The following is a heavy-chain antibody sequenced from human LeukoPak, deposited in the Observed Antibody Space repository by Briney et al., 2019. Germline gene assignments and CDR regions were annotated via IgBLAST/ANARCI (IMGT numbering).Heavy chain of an antibody. D-gene: IGHD1-1*01. CDR2: IKYDGTEQ. J-gene: IGHJ4*02. V-gene: IGHV3-7*01. CDR3: AREVQRHLDY. Sequence: GGSLRLSCVASGFPFSSHWMSWVRQAPGKGREWLANIKYDGTEQYYVDSVRGRFTISRDNAKNSVSLQMNSLRAEDTAVYYCAREVQRHLDYWGQGILVTVSS. CDR1: GFPFSSHW.